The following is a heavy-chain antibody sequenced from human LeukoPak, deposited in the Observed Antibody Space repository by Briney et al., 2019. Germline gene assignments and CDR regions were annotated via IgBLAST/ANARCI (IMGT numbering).Heavy chain of an antibody. V-gene: IGHV4-4*09. CDR1: GGSISSYY. J-gene: IGHJ3*02. Sequence: PSETLSLTCTVSGGSISSYYWSWIRQPPGKGLEWIGYIYTSGSTNYNPSLKSRVTISVDTSKNQFSLKLSSVTAADTAVYYCARPRYETGSSGHYHEDAFDIWGQGTMVTVSS. CDR3: ARPRYETGSSGHYHEDAFDI. D-gene: IGHD3-22*01. CDR2: IYTSGST.